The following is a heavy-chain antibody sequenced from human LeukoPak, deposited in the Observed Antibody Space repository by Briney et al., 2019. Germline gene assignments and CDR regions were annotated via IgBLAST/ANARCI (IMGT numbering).Heavy chain of an antibody. CDR1: GGSISSYY. Sequence: PSETLSLTCTVSGGSISSYYWSWIRQPPGKGLEWIGYIYYSGSTNYNPSLKSRVTISVDKSKNQFSLKLGSVTAADTAVYYCARHSTIVVVPAAVNFDYWGQGTLVTVSS. V-gene: IGHV4-59*08. CDR3: ARHSTIVVVPAAVNFDY. J-gene: IGHJ4*02. CDR2: IYYSGST. D-gene: IGHD2-2*01.